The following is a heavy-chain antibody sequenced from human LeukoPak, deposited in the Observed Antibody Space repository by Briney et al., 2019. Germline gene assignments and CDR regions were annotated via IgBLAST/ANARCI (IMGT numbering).Heavy chain of an antibody. CDR1: GFTFGSYW. CDR3: ARDNWNPGWFDP. CDR2: VNNDGTGT. V-gene: IGHV3-74*01. J-gene: IGHJ5*02. Sequence: GGSLRLSCAGSGFTFGSYWMYWVRQGPEKGLECISRVNNDGTGTIYADSVKGRFTISRDNAKNTVFLQLNSLRTEDTAVYYCARDNWNPGWFDPWGQGTLVTVSS. D-gene: IGHD1-20*01.